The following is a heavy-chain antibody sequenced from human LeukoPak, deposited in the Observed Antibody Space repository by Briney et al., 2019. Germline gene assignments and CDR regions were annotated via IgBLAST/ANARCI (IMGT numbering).Heavy chain of an antibody. CDR2: INHSGST. Sequence: SETLSLTCTVSGYSISSDYYWSWIRQPPGKGLEWIGEINHSGSTNYNPSLKSRVTISVDTSKNQFSLKLSSVTAADTAVYYCARLPYRSTYYYYYYMDVWGKGTTVTISS. D-gene: IGHD4-11*01. V-gene: IGHV4-38-2*02. CDR1: GYSISSDYY. CDR3: ARLPYRSTYYYYYYMDV. J-gene: IGHJ6*03.